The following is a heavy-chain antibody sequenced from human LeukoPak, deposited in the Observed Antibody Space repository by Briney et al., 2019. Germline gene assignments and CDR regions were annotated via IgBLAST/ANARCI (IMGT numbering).Heavy chain of an antibody. CDR2: ISYDGSSK. D-gene: IGHD4-17*01. CDR1: GFTFSRYA. J-gene: IGHJ6*02. CDR3: AREHLDGDYAYYYGMDV. Sequence: GGSLRLSCAASGFTFSRYAVHWVRQATGKVLECVAVISYDGSSKFYADSVKGRFTISGDNSKNTLYLQMNSLRAEDTAVYYCAREHLDGDYAYYYGMDVWGQGTTVTVSS. V-gene: IGHV3-30-3*01.